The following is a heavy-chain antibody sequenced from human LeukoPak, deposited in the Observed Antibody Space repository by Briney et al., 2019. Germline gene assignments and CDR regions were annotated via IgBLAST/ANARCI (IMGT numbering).Heavy chain of an antibody. CDR2: IKRDGSGT. CDR1: GFTFSFNS. V-gene: IGHV3-74*01. D-gene: IGHD2-8*01. J-gene: IGHJ6*02. Sequence: GGSLRLSCAASGFTFSFNSMHWVRHGPGKGLVWVSRIKRDGSGTTYADSVKGRVTISRDNAKNTLYLQMNSLRAEDTAVYYCARSNGFGIDVWGQGTTVTVSS. CDR3: ARSNGFGIDV.